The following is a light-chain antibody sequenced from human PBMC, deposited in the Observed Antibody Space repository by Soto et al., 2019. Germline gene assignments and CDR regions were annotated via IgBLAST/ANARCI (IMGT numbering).Light chain of an antibody. V-gene: IGKV1-12*01. Sequence: DIQMTHSPSSVSASVGDRVTITCRASQDILSWLAWYQQKPGEAPRLLIYASSNLQSGVPSRFSGSGSGTDFTLTISSLQPEDFATYYWQQANSFPITFGPGTRLDIK. CDR1: QDILSW. CDR3: QQANSFPIT. J-gene: IGKJ3*01. CDR2: ASS.